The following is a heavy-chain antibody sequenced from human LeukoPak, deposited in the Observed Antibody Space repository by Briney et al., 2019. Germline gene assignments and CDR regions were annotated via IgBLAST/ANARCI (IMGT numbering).Heavy chain of an antibody. Sequence: ASETLSLTCTVSGGSSSSNYWSWIRQPPGKGLEWIGYIYYSGSTNYNPSLKSRVTISVDTSKNQFSLKLSSVTAADTAVYYCALGYSVTLDYWGQGTLVTVSS. D-gene: IGHD3-22*01. V-gene: IGHV4-59*08. CDR2: IYYSGST. CDR3: ALGYSVTLDY. CDR1: GGSSSSNY. J-gene: IGHJ4*02.